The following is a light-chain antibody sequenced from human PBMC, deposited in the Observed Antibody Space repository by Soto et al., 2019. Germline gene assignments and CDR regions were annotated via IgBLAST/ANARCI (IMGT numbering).Light chain of an antibody. CDR3: QQYNNWPYT. CDR1: QSVSSK. CDR2: GAS. Sequence: EVVMTQSPATVSVSPGERATLSCRATQSVSSKLAWLQQKPGQAPRLLIYGASTRATGIPARFSGSGSGTDFTLTISSLQSEDFAFYYCQQYNNWPYTFGQGTKLEIK. V-gene: IGKV3-15*01. J-gene: IGKJ2*01.